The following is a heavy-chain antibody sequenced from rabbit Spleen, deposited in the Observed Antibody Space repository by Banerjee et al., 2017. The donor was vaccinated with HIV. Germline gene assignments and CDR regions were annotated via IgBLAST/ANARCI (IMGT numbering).Heavy chain of an antibody. J-gene: IGHJ6*01. V-gene: IGHV1S7*01. Sequence: HLEESGGGLVQPGGSLKLSCTASGFTLSTYYMNWVRQAPGKGLEWIGSIDPIFGITYYANWVNGRFSISRENAQNTVFLQMTSLTAADTAPYFCARGSGDVGWEYLIWGPGTLVSVS. CDR2: IDPIFGIT. CDR3: ARGSGDVGWEYLI. D-gene: IGHD2-1*01. CDR1: GFTLSTYY.